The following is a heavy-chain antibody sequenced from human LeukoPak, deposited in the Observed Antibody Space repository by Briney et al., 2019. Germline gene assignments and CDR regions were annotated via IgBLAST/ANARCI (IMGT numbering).Heavy chain of an antibody. CDR3: ARGSDGDYAGY. V-gene: IGHV3-21*01. D-gene: IGHD4-17*01. J-gene: IGHJ4*02. CDR2: ISSSSYI. CDR1: GFTFSSYS. Sequence: GGSLRLSCAASGFTFSSYSVNWVRQAPGKWLEWVSSISSSSYISYADSVKGRFTTSRDNAKISVYLQMNSLRAEDTAVYYCARGSDGDYAGYWGQGTLVTVSS.